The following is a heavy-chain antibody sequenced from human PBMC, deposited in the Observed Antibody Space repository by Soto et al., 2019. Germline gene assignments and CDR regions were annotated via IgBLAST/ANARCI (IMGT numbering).Heavy chain of an antibody. CDR2: IYYSGST. CDR1: GGSIIRYY. D-gene: IGHD3-10*01. J-gene: IGHJ4*02. CDR3: ARHNYGSGSTYFDY. V-gene: IGHV4-59*08. Sequence: QVQLQESGPGLVKPSETLSLTCTVSGGSIIRYYWCWIRQPPGKGLEWIGYIYYSGSTNYNPALKCRVTISAYTSKNQFSLKLNSMTAADTAVYYCARHNYGSGSTYFDYWGQGTLVTVSS.